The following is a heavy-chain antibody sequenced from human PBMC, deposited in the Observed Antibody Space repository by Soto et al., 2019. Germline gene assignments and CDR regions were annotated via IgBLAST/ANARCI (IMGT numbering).Heavy chain of an antibody. Sequence: EVQLVESGGGLVQPGGSLRLSCAASGFTFSSYSMNWVRQAPGKGLEWVSYISSSSSTIYYADSVKGRFTISRDNAKNSLYLQMTSLRAEDTAVYYCARVATYCSGGSCYSLTFDYWGQGTLVTVSS. D-gene: IGHD2-15*01. CDR1: GFTFSSYS. J-gene: IGHJ4*02. CDR3: ARVATYCSGGSCYSLTFDY. V-gene: IGHV3-48*01. CDR2: ISSSSSTI.